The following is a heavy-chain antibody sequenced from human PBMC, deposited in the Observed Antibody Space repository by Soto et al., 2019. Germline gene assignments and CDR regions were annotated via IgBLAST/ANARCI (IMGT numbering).Heavy chain of an antibody. V-gene: IGHV3-48*02. D-gene: IGHD4-17*01. CDR3: AKDRWVTTRSFDF. J-gene: IGHJ4*02. CDR1: GFKFSDYS. CDR2: LSTVPDIT. Sequence: EVQLVESGGGFTQAGGSLRLSCAASGFKFSDYSFNWVRQGPGRGWEWIAVLSTVPDITDYAESMKGRFTISRDNAENSMFLQMNSLGDEDTAVYYCAKDRWVTTRSFDFWGQGTLVAVS.